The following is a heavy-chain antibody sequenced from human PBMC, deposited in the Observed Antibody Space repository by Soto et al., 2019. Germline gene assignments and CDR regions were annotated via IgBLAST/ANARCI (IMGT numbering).Heavy chain of an antibody. D-gene: IGHD3-16*01. V-gene: IGHV3-30-3*01. J-gene: IGHJ3*02. CDR3: ASLGGLITGDAFDI. CDR1: GFTFSSYA. Sequence: PGGSLRLSCAASGFTFSSYAMHWVRQAPGKGLEWVAVISYDGSNKYYADSVKGRFTISRDNSKNTLYLQMNGLRAEDTAVYYCASLGGLITGDAFDIWGQGTMVTV. CDR2: ISYDGSNK.